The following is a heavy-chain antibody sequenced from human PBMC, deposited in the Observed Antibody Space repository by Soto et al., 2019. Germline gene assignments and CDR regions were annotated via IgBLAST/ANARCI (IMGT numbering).Heavy chain of an antibody. CDR2: ITCSSSTI. J-gene: IGHJ3*02. V-gene: IGHV3-48*02. CDR3: PRNRPPEAFDI. Sequence: EVQLVESGGGLVQPGGSLRLSCAASGFTFSSYSMNWVRQAPGKGLECLSYITCSSSTIFYADSVKGRFTISRDNAKNSLYLKMNSLRDEHTAVYYWPRNRPPEAFDIWGQGTMVTVSS. CDR1: GFTFSSYS.